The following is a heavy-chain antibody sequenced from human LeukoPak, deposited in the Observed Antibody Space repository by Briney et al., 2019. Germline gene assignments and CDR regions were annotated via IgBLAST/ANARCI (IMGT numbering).Heavy chain of an antibody. Sequence: GGSLRLSCAASGFTFSDHYMDWVRQAPRKGLEWVGRIRKKANSYTTEYAAPVKGRFTISRDDSKNSLYLQMNSLKTEDTAVYYCARVDDTSGYSFGYWGQGTLVTVSS. CDR1: GFTFSDHY. D-gene: IGHD3-22*01. CDR3: ARVDDTSGYSFGY. J-gene: IGHJ4*02. CDR2: IRKKANSYTT. V-gene: IGHV3-72*01.